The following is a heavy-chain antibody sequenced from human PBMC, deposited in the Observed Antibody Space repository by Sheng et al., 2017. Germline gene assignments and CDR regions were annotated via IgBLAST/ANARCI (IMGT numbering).Heavy chain of an antibody. J-gene: IGHJ4*02. CDR3: ARENYGGNPDY. CDR2: IYYSGNT. CDR1: GGSINSSIYY. Sequence: QLQLQESGPGLVNPSETLSLTCAVSGGSINSSIYYWGWIRQPPGKRLEWIGSIYYSGNTHYNPSLKSRVTISLDTYKNHFSLKLTSVTAADTAAYYCARENYGGNPDYWGQGTLVTVSS. V-gene: IGHV4-39*07. D-gene: IGHD4-17*01.